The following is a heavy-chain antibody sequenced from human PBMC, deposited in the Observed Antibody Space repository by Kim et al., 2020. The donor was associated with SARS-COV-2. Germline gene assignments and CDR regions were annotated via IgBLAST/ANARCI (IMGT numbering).Heavy chain of an antibody. Sequence: SETLSLTCTVSGGSISSYYWSWIRQPPGKGLEWIGYIYYSGSTNYNPSLKSRVTISVDTSKNQFSLKLSSVTAADTAVYYCARDSRRGLFNYWGQGTLVTVSS. CDR1: GGSISSYY. CDR2: IYYSGST. V-gene: IGHV4-59*13. D-gene: IGHD3-10*01. CDR3: ARDSRRGLFNY. J-gene: IGHJ4*02.